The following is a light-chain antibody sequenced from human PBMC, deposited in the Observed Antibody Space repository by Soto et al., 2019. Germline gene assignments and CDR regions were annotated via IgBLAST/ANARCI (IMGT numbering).Light chain of an antibody. CDR2: DVS. J-gene: IGLJ1*01. Sequence: QSALTQPASMSGSPGQSITISCTGSSSDVGAYNYDSWYQQYRPGEAPKLIIYDVSHRPAGVSTRFSGSKSGNTASLTISGLQTEDEADYYCSSYTRAATYVFGTRTKVTVL. V-gene: IGLV2-14*03. CDR3: SSYTRAATYV. CDR1: SSDVGAYNY.